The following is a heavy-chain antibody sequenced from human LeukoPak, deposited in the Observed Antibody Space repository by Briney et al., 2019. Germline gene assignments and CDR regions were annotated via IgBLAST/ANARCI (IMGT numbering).Heavy chain of an antibody. CDR2: IYSGGST. J-gene: IGHJ4*02. V-gene: IGHV3-53*01. CDR3: ARMADYYDSSGYNSVDY. Sequence: GGSLRLSCAASGFTFSSYEMNWVRQAPGKGLEWVSVIYSGGSTYYADSVKGRFTISRDNSKNTLYLQMNSLRAEDTAVYYCARMADYYDSSGYNSVDYWGQGTLVTVSS. D-gene: IGHD3-22*01. CDR1: GFTFSSYE.